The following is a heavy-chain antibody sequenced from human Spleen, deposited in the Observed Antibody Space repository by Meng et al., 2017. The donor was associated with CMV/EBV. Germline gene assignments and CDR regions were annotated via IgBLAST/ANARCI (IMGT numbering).Heavy chain of an antibody. CDR3: ATESRTTPSFDY. Sequence: SCKAAGGTFSRYAVSWVRQAPGQGLEWMGGIIPIFGTANYAQKFQGRVTITTDESTSTAYMELSSLRSEDTAVYYCATESRTTPSFDYWGQGTLVTVSS. J-gene: IGHJ4*02. V-gene: IGHV1-69*05. CDR2: IIPIFGTA. CDR1: GGTFSRYA. D-gene: IGHD2-15*01.